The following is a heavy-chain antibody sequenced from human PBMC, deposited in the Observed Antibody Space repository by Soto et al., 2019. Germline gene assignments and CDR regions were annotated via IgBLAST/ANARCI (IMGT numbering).Heavy chain of an antibody. CDR3: ARGRGIHDAFDI. CDR1: GGTFSSYA. J-gene: IGHJ3*02. Sequence: SVKVSSKASGGTFSSYATSWVRQAPGQGLEWMGGIIPIFGTANYAQKFQGGVTITADESTSTAHMELSSLRSEDTAVYYCARGRGIHDAFDIWGQGTMVTVSS. CDR2: IIPIFGTA. V-gene: IGHV1-69*13.